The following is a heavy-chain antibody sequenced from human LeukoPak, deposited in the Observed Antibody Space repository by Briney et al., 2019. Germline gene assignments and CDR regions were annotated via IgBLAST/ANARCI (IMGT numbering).Heavy chain of an antibody. Sequence: SETLSLTCTVSGGSISSSSYYWGWIRQPPGKGLEWIGSIYYSGSTYYNPSLKSRVTISVDTSKNQFSLKLSSVTAADTAVYYCARGYYYDRDAFDIWGQGTMVTVSS. J-gene: IGHJ3*02. CDR3: ARGYYYDRDAFDI. CDR2: IYYSGST. D-gene: IGHD3-22*01. CDR1: GGSISSSSYY. V-gene: IGHV4-39*07.